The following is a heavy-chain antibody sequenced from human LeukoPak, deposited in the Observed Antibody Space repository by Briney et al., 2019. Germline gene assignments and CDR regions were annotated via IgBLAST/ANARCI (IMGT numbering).Heavy chain of an antibody. CDR2: MNPNSGNT. Sequence: ASVKVSCKASGYTFTSYDINWVRQATGPGLEWMGWMNPNSGNTGYAQKFQGRVTMTRNTSISTAYMELSSLRSEDTAVYYCARGYCSSTSCYGNWFDPWGQGTLVTVSS. V-gene: IGHV1-8*01. J-gene: IGHJ5*02. D-gene: IGHD2-2*01. CDR3: ARGYCSSTSCYGNWFDP. CDR1: GYTFTSYD.